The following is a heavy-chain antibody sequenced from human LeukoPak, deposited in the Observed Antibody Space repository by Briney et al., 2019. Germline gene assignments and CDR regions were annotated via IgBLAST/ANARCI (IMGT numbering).Heavy chain of an antibody. D-gene: IGHD3-16*01. CDR2: ISFSGSTI. Sequence: PGGSLRLSCAASGFTVSDYYMTWIRQAPGKGLDWVSYISFSGSTIYYADSVKGRLIVSRDTAKNSLYLQMNSLRAEDTAVYYCVRGMGGGVSNFDYWGQGTLVTVSS. CDR3: VRGMGGGVSNFDY. CDR1: GFTVSDYY. V-gene: IGHV3-11*04. J-gene: IGHJ4*02.